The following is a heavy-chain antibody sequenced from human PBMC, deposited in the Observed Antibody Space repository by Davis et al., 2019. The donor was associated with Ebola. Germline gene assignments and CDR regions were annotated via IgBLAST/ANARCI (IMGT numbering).Heavy chain of an antibody. CDR1: GFTFSSNV. CDR2: ITDSGAST. V-gene: IGHV3-23*01. D-gene: IGHD5/OR15-5a*01. Sequence: GGSLRLSCAASGFTFSSNVMSWVRQAPGKGLEWVSTITDSGASTYYADSVKGRFTISRDNSKNTLYLQMNSLRADDTAVYFCAKDVLPRAFDLWDQGTMVTVSS. CDR3: AKDVLPRAFDL. J-gene: IGHJ3*01.